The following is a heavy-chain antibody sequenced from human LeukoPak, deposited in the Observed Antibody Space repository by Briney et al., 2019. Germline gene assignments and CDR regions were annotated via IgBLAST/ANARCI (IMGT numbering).Heavy chain of an antibody. Sequence: GASVKVSCKASGYTFTGYYMHWVRQAPGQGLEWMGWINPNSGGTNYAQKFQGRVTMTRDTSISTAHMELSRLRSDDTAVYYCAREAIAARRRGFDYWGQGTLVTVSS. V-gene: IGHV1-2*02. CDR2: INPNSGGT. D-gene: IGHD6-6*01. CDR3: AREAIAARRRGFDY. J-gene: IGHJ4*02. CDR1: GYTFTGYY.